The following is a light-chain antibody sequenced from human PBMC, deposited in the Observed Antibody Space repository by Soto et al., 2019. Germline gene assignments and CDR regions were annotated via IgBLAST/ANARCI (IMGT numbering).Light chain of an antibody. CDR3: QQYSSFPLT. V-gene: IGKV1-5*03. J-gene: IGKJ4*01. CDR1: QTISSW. Sequence: DMKTVESAGSRTAYLRDSVPFTSVASQTISSWLAWYQQKPGKAPKLLIYKASALEIGVSSRFSGSGSGTEFTLTSCSLQPEDFATYYGQQYSSFPLTFGGGTKVDI. CDR2: KAS.